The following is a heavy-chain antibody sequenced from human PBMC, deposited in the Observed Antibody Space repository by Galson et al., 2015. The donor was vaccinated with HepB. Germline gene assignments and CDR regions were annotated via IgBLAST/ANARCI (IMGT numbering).Heavy chain of an antibody. V-gene: IGHV3-21*01. D-gene: IGHD2-2*02. CDR1: GFTFSSYS. CDR2: ISSSSSYI. J-gene: IGHJ4*02. CDR3: ARRYCSSTSCYILGSWDFDY. Sequence: SLRLSCAASGFTFSSYSMNWVRQAPGKGLEWVSSISSSSSYIYYADSVKGRFTISRDNAKNSLYLQMNSLRAEDTAVYYCARRYCSSTSCYILGSWDFDYWGQGTLVTVSS.